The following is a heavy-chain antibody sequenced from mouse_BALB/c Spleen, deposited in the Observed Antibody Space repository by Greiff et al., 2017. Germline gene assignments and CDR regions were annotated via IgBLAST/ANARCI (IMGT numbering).Heavy chain of an antibody. CDR3: ARDGPYAMDY. Sequence: EVKLVESGGGLVKPGGSLKLSCAASGFTFSSYAMSWVRQSPEKRLEWVAEISSGGSYTYYPDTVTGRFTISRDNAKNTLYLEMSSLRSEDTAIYYCARDGPYAMDYWGQGTSVTVSS. J-gene: IGHJ4*01. CDR1: GFTFSSYA. CDR2: ISSGGSYT. V-gene: IGHV5-9-4*01.